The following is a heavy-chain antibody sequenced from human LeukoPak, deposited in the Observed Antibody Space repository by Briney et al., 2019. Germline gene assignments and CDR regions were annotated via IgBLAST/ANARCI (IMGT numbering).Heavy chain of an antibody. V-gene: IGHV3-33*01. D-gene: IGHD3-3*01. CDR3: ARGFLDFGS. Sequence: PGGSLILSCVASGFTFSSFGMHWVRQAPGKGLEWVALIWYDGSNTYYADSVKGRFTISRDDSKNTVYLQMNSLRAEDTALYYCARGFLDFGSWGQGTLVIVSS. J-gene: IGHJ4*02. CDR1: GFTFSSFG. CDR2: IWYDGSNT.